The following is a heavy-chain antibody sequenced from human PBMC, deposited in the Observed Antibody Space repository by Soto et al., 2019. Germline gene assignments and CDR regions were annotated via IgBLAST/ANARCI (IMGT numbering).Heavy chain of an antibody. V-gene: IGHV4-39*01. J-gene: IGHJ6*03. D-gene: IGHD2-21*02. Sequence: QLQLQESGPGLVKPSETLSLTCTVSGGSISSYYWTWVRQPPGKGLEWIGSIFYSGSTYYNPPLKSRVTISVDTSKNQFSLNLSSVTAADTALYYCARHFTQVTYYFYMDVWGEGTTVTVSS. CDR1: GGSISSYY. CDR2: IFYSGST. CDR3: ARHFTQVTYYFYMDV.